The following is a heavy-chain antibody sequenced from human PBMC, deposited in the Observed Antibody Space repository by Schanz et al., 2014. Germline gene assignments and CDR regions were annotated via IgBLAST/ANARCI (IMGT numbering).Heavy chain of an antibody. CDR2: INNSGST. CDR3: ARGDISGYNGGLMDT. CDR1: GGFISSINW. J-gene: IGHJ5*02. D-gene: IGHD5-12*01. V-gene: IGHV4-4*02. Sequence: QVQLQESGPGLVKPSGTLSLTCAVSGGFISSINWWSWVRQSPGTGLEWIGEINNSGSTNYNPSLKSRVTISRDKSKSQFSLTLNAVTAADTAVYYCARGDISGYNGGLMDTWGQGTLVTVSS.